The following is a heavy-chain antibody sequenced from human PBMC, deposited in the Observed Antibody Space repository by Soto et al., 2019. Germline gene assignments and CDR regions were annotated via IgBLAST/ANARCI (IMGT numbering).Heavy chain of an antibody. J-gene: IGHJ4*02. CDR1: GYTFSGFY. CDR2: INPNSGGT. Sequence: ASVRVSCKASGYTFSGFYMHWVRQAPGQGLEWMGWINPNSGGTKSAEKFQGRVTMTRDTSISTAYMELSRLTSDDTAVYYCASAAVTGTAGPDFWGQGTQVTVSS. CDR3: ASAAVTGTAGPDF. V-gene: IGHV1-2*02. D-gene: IGHD6-19*01.